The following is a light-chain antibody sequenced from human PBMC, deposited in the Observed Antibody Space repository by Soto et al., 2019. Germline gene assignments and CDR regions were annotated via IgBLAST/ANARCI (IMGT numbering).Light chain of an antibody. CDR3: SSYTSSSTYV. Sequence: QSALTQPASVSGSPGQSITISCTGTSSDVGGYNYVSWYQQHPGKAPKLMIYDVSNRPSGVSNRFSGSKSGNTASRTISGLQAEDEADYSCSSYTSSSTYVFGTGTKVTVL. CDR1: SSDVGGYNY. CDR2: DVS. J-gene: IGLJ1*01. V-gene: IGLV2-14*01.